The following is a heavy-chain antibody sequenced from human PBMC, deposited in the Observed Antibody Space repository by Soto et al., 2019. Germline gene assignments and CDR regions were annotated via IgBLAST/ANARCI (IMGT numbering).Heavy chain of an antibody. V-gene: IGHV4-4*02. CDR3: ARRSRSWFDA. CDR2: IYHTEST. CDR1: GGSLSSNNW. Sequence: QVQLQESGPGLVKPSGTLSLTCGFSVSGGSLSSNNWWSWVRQSTGKGPEWIGEIYHTESTHYNPSPTSRFTILIDKSKNQFSLKFSSVTAADTAGDYCARRSRSWFDAWGPGTLVTVSS. D-gene: IGHD1-1*01. J-gene: IGHJ5*02.